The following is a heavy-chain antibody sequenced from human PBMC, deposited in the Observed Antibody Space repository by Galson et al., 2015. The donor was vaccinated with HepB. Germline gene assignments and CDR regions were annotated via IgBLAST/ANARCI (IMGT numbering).Heavy chain of an antibody. D-gene: IGHD1-26*01. V-gene: IGHV3-21*01. Sequence: SLRLSCAASGFSLSRYSMSWVRQAPGKGLEWVSSISAFSGSTYYADSIKGRFTISRDNANNSLFLQMNYLRADDTAVYYCARDEVGGTYFHDHWGQGTLVSVSS. CDR1: GFSLSRYS. J-gene: IGHJ4*02. CDR2: ISAFSGST. CDR3: ARDEVGGTYFHDH.